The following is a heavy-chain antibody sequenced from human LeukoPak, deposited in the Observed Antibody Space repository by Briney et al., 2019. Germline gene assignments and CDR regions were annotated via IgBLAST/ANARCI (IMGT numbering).Heavy chain of an antibody. D-gene: IGHD3-9*01. CDR1: GDSVSSNSAA. Sequence: SQTLSLTCAISGDSVSSNSAAWNWIRQSPSRGLEWLGRTYYRSKWYNDYAVSVKSRITINPDTSKNQFSLQLNSVTPEDTAVYYCARDPVLWSPTYYDILTGYYSDYYYGMDVSGQGTTVTVSS. CDR2: TYYRSKWYN. CDR3: ARDPVLWSPTYYDILTGYYSDYYYGMDV. J-gene: IGHJ6*02. V-gene: IGHV6-1*01.